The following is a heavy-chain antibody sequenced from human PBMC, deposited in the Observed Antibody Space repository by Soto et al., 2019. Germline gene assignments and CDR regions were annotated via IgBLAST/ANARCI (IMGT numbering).Heavy chain of an antibody. J-gene: IGHJ6*03. CDR2: IYSGGST. Sequence: GGSLRLSCAASGFTVSSNYMSWVRQAPGKGLEWVSVIYSGGSTYYADSVKGRFTISRDNSKNTLYLQMNSLRAEDTAVYYCARGLIGRILDYYYYMDVWGKGTTVTVSS. CDR1: GFTVSSNY. V-gene: IGHV3-66*01. D-gene: IGHD2-15*01. CDR3: ARGLIGRILDYYYYMDV.